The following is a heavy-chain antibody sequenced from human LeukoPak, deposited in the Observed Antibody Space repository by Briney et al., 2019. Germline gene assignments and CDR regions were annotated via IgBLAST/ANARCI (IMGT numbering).Heavy chain of an antibody. CDR2: ISYDGSIK. CDR3: ANYYDSSGLDY. CDR1: GFNFSLYG. J-gene: IGHJ4*02. V-gene: IGHV3-30*18. Sequence: GGPLRLSCAASGFNFSLYGMHWVRQAPGKGLEWMAVISYDGSIKYYADSVKGRFTISRDNSKNTLYLQMNSLRAEDTAVYYCANYYDSSGLDYWGQGTLVTVSS. D-gene: IGHD3-22*01.